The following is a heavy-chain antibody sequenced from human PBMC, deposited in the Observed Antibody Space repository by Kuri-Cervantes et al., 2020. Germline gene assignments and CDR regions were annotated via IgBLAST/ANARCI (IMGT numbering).Heavy chain of an antibody. J-gene: IGHJ3*02. CDR2: IYTSGST. D-gene: IGHD4-17*01. V-gene: IGHV4-4*07. CDR1: GGSISSYY. Sequence: GSLRLSCTVSGGSISSYYWSWIRQPAGKGLEWIGRIYTSGSTNYNPSLKSRVTISVDKSKNQFSLKLSSVTAADTAVYYCARHGVSTVTGGGAFDIWGQGTMVTVSS. CDR3: ARHGVSTVTGGGAFDI.